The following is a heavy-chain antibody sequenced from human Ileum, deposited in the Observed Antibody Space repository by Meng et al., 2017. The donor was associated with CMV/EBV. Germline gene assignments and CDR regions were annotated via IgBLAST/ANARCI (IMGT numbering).Heavy chain of an antibody. CDR1: GFTFGDSS. V-gene: IGHV3-23*01. J-gene: IGHJ4*02. CDR3: AKDAVGLQSEH. CDR2: ISYSGRNT. D-gene: IGHD5-24*01. Sequence: LACAAAGFTFGDSSEGGGRQAPGEEQEWVSGISYSGRNTYYADHVKGRFTIYRDNSKNMLFLEMSSLRAEDTALYYCAKDAVGLQSEHWGQGTPVTVSS.